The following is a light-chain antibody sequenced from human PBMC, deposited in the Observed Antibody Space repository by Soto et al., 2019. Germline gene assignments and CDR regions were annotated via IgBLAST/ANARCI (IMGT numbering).Light chain of an antibody. Sequence: DIVLTQSPGTLSLSPGERATLSSRASQSVRSNYLAWYQQKPGQAPRLLIYGASNRATGTPDRFSGSGSGTDFTLTISRLEPEDFAVYYCQQYDSSPPGGSFGGGTKVDIK. CDR3: QQYDSSPPGGS. J-gene: IGKJ4*01. V-gene: IGKV3-20*01. CDR2: GAS. CDR1: QSVRSNY.